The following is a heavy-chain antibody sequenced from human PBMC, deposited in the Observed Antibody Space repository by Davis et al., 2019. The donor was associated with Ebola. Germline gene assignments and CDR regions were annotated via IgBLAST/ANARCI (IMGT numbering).Heavy chain of an antibody. J-gene: IGHJ5*02. CDR1: GYTFTGNY. CDR3: IKLSGYDENWFDP. D-gene: IGHD5-12*01. Sequence: ASVKVSCKASGYTFTGNYMHWVRQAPGQGLEWMGWINPNSGGTKYAQKFQGRVTMTRDTSISTAYMELSSLRSDDTAVYYCIKLSGYDENWFDPWGQGTLVTVSS. CDR2: INPNSGGT. V-gene: IGHV1-2*02.